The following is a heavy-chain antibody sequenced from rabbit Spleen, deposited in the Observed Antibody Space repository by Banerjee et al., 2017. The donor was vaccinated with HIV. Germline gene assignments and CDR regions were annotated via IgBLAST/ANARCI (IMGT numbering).Heavy chain of an antibody. J-gene: IGHJ4*01. CDR3: ARDPGAASYPIYYLTL. D-gene: IGHD7-1*01. Sequence: QEQLVESGGGLVQPEGSLTLTCTASGFDFNNYYMTWVRQAPGKGLEWIGLIEPIFGTTYYASWVNGRFTISSHNAQNTLYLQVKSLTAADTATYFCARDPGAASYPIYYLTLWGPGTLVTVS. V-gene: IGHV1S47*01. CDR1: GFDFNNYY. CDR2: IEPIFGTT.